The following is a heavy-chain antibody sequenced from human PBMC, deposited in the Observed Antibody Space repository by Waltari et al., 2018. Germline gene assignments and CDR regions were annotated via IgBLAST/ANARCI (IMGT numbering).Heavy chain of an antibody. CDR2: INHSGST. Sequence: QVQLQQWGAGLLKPSETLSLTCAVYGGSFSGYYWSWIRQPPGKGLEWIGEINHSGSTNYNPSLQSRVTISVDTSKNQFSLKLSSVTAADTAVYYCARGPLYYYGSGSYYYYYGMDVWGQGTTVIVSS. J-gene: IGHJ6*02. V-gene: IGHV4-34*01. CDR1: GGSFSGYY. CDR3: ARGPLYYYGSGSYYYYYGMDV. D-gene: IGHD3-10*01.